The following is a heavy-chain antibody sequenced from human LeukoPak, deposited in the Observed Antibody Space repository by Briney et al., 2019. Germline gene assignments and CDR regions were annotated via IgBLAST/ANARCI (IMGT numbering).Heavy chain of an antibody. D-gene: IGHD3-22*01. V-gene: IGHV3-66*01. CDR1: EYSVSSNY. CDR3: AKASADYYDISGYYSFDL. J-gene: IGHJ4*02. CDR2: IYSGGST. Sequence: GEALRLSCAASEYSVSSNYMTWVRQAPGKGLEWVSLIYSGGSTYYADSVKGRFTISRDNSKNTLYLQMNSLRAEDTAVYYCAKASADYYDISGYYSFDLWGQGTLVTVSS.